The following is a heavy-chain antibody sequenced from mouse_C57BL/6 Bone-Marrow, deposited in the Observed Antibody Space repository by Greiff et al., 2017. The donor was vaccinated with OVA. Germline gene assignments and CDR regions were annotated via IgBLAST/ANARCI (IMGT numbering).Heavy chain of an antibody. J-gene: IGHJ3*01. CDR2: IDPETGGT. D-gene: IGHD1-1*01. CDR1: GYTFTDYE. CDR3: TRDYYGSSLFAY. V-gene: IGHV1-15*01. Sequence: LVESGAELVRPGASVTLSCKASGYTFTDYEMHWVKQTPVHGLEWIGAIDPETGGTAYNQKFKGKAILTADKSSSTAYMELRSLTSEDSAVYYCTRDYYGSSLFAYWGQGTLVTVSA.